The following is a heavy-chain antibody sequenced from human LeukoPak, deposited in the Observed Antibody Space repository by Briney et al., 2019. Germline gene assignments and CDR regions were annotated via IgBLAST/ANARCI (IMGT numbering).Heavy chain of an antibody. CDR3: ARHDTRGGAFDI. V-gene: IGHV4-59*08. CDR1: GDSISSYY. D-gene: IGHD3-10*01. CDR2: IHYTGDT. Sequence: PSETLSLTCTVSGDSISSYYWSWIRQPPGRGLEWIAYIHYTGDTNYNPSLKSRVTISADTSKKQFSLKLSSVTAADTAVYYCARHDTRGGAFDIWGQGTMVTVSS. J-gene: IGHJ3*02.